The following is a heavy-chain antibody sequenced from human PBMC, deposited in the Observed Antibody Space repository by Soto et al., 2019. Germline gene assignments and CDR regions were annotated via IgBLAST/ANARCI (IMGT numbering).Heavy chain of an antibody. J-gene: IGHJ4*02. V-gene: IGHV3-7*01. D-gene: IGHD6-19*01. CDR3: ARVFYGTAVAAGYYFDY. Sequence: GGSLRLSCAASGFTFSSYWMSWVRQAPGKGLEWVANIKQDGSEKYYVDSVKGRFTISRDNAKNSLYLQMNSLRAEDTAVYYCARVFYGTAVAAGYYFDYWGQGTLVTVSS. CDR1: GFTFSSYW. CDR2: IKQDGSEK.